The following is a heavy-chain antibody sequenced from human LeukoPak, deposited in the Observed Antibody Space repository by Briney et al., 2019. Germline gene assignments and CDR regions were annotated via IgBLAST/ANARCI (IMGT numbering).Heavy chain of an antibody. D-gene: IGHD1-26*01. CDR1: GFTFDGYA. Sequence: GRSLRLSCAASGFTFDGYAMHWVRQAPGKGLEWVSGISWNSGSIGYADSVKGRFTISRDNAKNSLYLQMNSLKAEDTALYYCAKAVGATLARALDIWGQGTMVTVSS. V-gene: IGHV3-9*01. J-gene: IGHJ3*02. CDR3: AKAVGATLARALDI. CDR2: ISWNSGSI.